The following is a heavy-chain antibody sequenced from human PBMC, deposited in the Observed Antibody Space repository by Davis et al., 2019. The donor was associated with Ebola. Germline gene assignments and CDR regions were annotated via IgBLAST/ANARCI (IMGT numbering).Heavy chain of an antibody. V-gene: IGHV4-34*01. Sequence: SQTLSLTCAVYGGSFSGYYWSWIRQPPGKGLEWIGEINHSGSTNYNPSLKSRVTISVDTSKNQFSLKLSSVTAADTAVYYSARGQGVLYCSGGSCILYYYYGMDVWGQGTTVTVSS. CDR2: INHSGST. D-gene: IGHD2-15*01. CDR3: ARGQGVLYCSGGSCILYYYYGMDV. J-gene: IGHJ6*02. CDR1: GGSFSGYY.